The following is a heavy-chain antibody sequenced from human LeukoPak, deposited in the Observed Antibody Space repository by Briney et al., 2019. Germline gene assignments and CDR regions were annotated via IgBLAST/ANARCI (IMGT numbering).Heavy chain of an antibody. CDR3: AREQRDTDFFDY. CDR1: GYAFTSYY. D-gene: IGHD5-18*01. Sequence: ASVKVSCKASGYAFTSYYMHWVRQAPGQGLEWMGIINPSGGSTSYAQKFQGRVTMTRDTSTSTVYMELSSLRSEDTAVCYCAREQRDTDFFDYWGQGTLVTVSS. J-gene: IGHJ4*02. V-gene: IGHV1-46*01. CDR2: INPSGGST.